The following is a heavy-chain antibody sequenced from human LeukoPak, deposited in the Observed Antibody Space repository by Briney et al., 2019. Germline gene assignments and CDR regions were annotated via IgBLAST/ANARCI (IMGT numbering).Heavy chain of an antibody. J-gene: IGHJ4*02. D-gene: IGHD3-10*01. CDR3: ARGRGDFDY. V-gene: IGHV3-53*01. Sequence: GGSLRLSCAASGFTFSSYAMSWVRQAPGKGLEWVSVIYSGGSTYYADSVKGRFTISRDNSKNTLYLQMNSLRAEDTAVYYCARGRGDFDYWGQGTLVTVSS. CDR1: GFTFSSYA. CDR2: IYSGGST.